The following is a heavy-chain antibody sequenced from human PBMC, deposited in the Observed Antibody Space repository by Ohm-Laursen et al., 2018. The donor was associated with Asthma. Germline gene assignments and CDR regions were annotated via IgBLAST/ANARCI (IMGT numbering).Heavy chain of an antibody. CDR2: ISYGGSYK. J-gene: IGHJ4*02. V-gene: IGHV3-30*03. Sequence: SLRLSCSAPGFTFSTSGMHWVRQAPGKGLFWVAVISYGGSYKNYADSVKGRFTISRDNAKNSLYLQMNSLRDEDTAVYYCARDGQPLLYYFDYWGQGTLVTVSS. CDR3: ARDGQPLLYYFDY. CDR1: GFTFSTSG. D-gene: IGHD2-21*02.